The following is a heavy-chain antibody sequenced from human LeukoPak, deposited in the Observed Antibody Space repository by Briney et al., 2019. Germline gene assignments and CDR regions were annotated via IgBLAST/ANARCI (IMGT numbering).Heavy chain of an antibody. Sequence: SETLYLTCAVYGGSFSGYYWSWIRQPPGKGLEWIGEINHSGSTNYNPSLKSRVTISVDTSKNQFSLKLSSVTAADTAVYYCARELLDFWSGYYYFDYWGQGTLVTVSS. D-gene: IGHD3-3*01. CDR2: INHSGST. CDR1: GGSFSGYY. J-gene: IGHJ4*02. CDR3: ARELLDFWSGYYYFDY. V-gene: IGHV4-34*01.